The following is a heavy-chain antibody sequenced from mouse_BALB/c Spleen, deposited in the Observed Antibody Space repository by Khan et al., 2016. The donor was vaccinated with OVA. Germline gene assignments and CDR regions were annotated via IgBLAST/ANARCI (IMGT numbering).Heavy chain of an antibody. V-gene: IGHV1-4*01. CDR1: GYTFTSYT. Sequence: QVQLKQSGAELARPGASVKMSCKASGYTFTSYTIHWIKLRPGQGLEWIGYINPSNGYTNYNQKFKDKATLTADKSSTTAYMELSSLSSDGSALYNCVRDGGYQRNDGWFANWGQGTLVTVSA. D-gene: IGHD2-13*01. CDR2: INPSNGYT. CDR3: VRDGGYQRNDGWFAN. J-gene: IGHJ3*01.